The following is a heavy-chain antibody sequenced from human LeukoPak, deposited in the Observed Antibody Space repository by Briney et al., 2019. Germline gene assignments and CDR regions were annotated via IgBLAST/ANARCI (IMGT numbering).Heavy chain of an antibody. Sequence: GGSLRLSCAASGFTFNRDWTAWVRQAPGKGLEWVANIKEDGSEKNYVDSVKGRFTISRDNAKNSMYLQMNSLRAEDTAVYYCARGKYDSSPFLQHWGQGALVTVSS. D-gene: IGHD3-22*01. CDR1: GFTFNRDW. J-gene: IGHJ1*01. V-gene: IGHV3-7*03. CDR3: ARGKYDSSPFLQH. CDR2: IKEDGSEK.